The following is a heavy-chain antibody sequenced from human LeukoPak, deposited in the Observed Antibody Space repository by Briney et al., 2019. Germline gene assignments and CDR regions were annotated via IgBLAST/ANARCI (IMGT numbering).Heavy chain of an antibody. D-gene: IGHD2-2*01. J-gene: IGHJ6*02. CDR3: ARDSWTDIVVVPAEDWYCGMDV. CDR1: GYTFTGYY. V-gene: IGHV1-2*02. Sequence: ASVRVSFKASGYTFTGYYMHWVRQPPAQGLEWMGWINPNSGGTNYAQKFQGRVTMTRDTSISTAYMELSRLRSDDTAVYYCARDSWTDIVVVPAEDWYCGMDVWGQGTTVTVSS. CDR2: INPNSGGT.